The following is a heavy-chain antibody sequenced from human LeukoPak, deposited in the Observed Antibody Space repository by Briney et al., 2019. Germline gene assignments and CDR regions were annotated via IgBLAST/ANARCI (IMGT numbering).Heavy chain of an antibody. CDR3: AKDLEVLWFGDPTDASDI. V-gene: IGHV3-23*01. CDR2: ITGSGDSS. CDR1: GFTFSDYP. D-gene: IGHD3-10*01. J-gene: IGHJ3*02. Sequence: PPGGSLRLSCAASGFTFSDYPMNWVRQAPGKGLEWVSVITGSGDSSFYGDSVKGRFTISRDNSKNTLCLQMNSLRVEDTAVYYCAKDLEVLWFGDPTDASDIWGQGTMVTVAS.